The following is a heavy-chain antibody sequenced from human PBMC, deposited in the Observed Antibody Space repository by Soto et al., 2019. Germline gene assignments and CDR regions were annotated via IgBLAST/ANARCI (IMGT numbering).Heavy chain of an antibody. J-gene: IGHJ6*03. CDR1: GYTFTSYD. Sequence: ASVKVSCKASGYTFTSYDINWVRQATGQGLEWMGWMNPNSSNTGYAQKFQGRVTMTRNTSISTAYMELSSLRSEDTAVYYCARGRAYCSGGSCYPTNYYYYYYMDVWGKGTTVTVS. D-gene: IGHD2-15*01. V-gene: IGHV1-8*01. CDR2: MNPNSSNT. CDR3: ARGRAYCSGGSCYPTNYYYYYYMDV.